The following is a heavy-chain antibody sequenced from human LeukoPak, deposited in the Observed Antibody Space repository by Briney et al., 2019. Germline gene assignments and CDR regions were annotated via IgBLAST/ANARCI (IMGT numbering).Heavy chain of an antibody. D-gene: IGHD3-10*01. V-gene: IGHV3-23*01. Sequence: GGSLRLSCAASGFTFSNYAMSWVRQAPGKGLEWVSTITGSGGRTYYADSVKGRFTISRDNSKNTLYLQMNSLRAEDTAVYYCANSGITMVRGAGYYYYMDVWGKGTTVTISS. CDR3: ANSGITMVRGAGYYYYMDV. J-gene: IGHJ6*03. CDR1: GFTFSNYA. CDR2: ITGSGGRT.